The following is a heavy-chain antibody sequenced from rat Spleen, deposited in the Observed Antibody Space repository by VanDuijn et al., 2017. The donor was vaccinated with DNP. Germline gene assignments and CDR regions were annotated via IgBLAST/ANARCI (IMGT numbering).Heavy chain of an antibody. D-gene: IGHD1-4*01. CDR2: ISTNGGNS. Sequence: EVQLVESGGGFVQPGGSLKLSCVASGFTFTNYGMAWVRQAPTRGLEWVASISTNGGNSYYRDSVKGRFTISRDNAKNTQYLQMDSLRSEDTATYYCTRGSSLPGYLDYWGQGVLVTVSS. CDR3: TRGSSLPGYLDY. CDR1: GFTFTNYG. J-gene: IGHJ2*01. V-gene: IGHV5S13*01.